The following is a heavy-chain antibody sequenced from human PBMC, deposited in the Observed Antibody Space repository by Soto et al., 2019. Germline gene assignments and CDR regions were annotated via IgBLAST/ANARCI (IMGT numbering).Heavy chain of an antibody. CDR3: ARDGTGYCSSTSCSDYNWFDP. Sequence: EVQLVESGGGLVKPGGSLRLSCAASGFTFSSYSMNWVRQPPGKGLEWVSSISSSSSYIYYPDSVKGRLTISRDNAKNSMYLQMNSLRAEDTAVYYCARDGTGYCSSTSCSDYNWFDPWGQGTLVTVSS. D-gene: IGHD2-2*01. CDR1: GFTFSSYS. CDR2: ISSSSSYI. V-gene: IGHV3-21*01. J-gene: IGHJ5*02.